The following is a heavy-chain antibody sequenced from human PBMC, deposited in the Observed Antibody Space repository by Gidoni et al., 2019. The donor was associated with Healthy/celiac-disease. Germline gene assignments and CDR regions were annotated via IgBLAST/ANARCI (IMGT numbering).Heavy chain of an antibody. CDR3: ASGEADIVVVPAAMPCFDY. D-gene: IGHD2-2*01. CDR2: ISSSSSYI. CDR1: GFTFSSYR. J-gene: IGHJ4*02. Sequence: EVQLVESGGGLVKPGGSLRLSCAASGFTFSSYRMNWVRQAPGKGLEWVSSISSSSSYIYYADSVKGRFTISRDNAKNSLYLQMNSLRAEDTAVYYCASGEADIVVVPAAMPCFDYWGQGTLVTVSS. V-gene: IGHV3-21*01.